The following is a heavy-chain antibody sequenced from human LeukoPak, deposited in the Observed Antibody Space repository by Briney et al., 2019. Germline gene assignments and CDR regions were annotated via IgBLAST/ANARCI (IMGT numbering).Heavy chain of an antibody. CDR2: ISWNSGSI. Sequence: GGSLRLSCAASGFTFDDYAMHWVRQAPGKGLEWVSGISWNSGSIGYADSVKGRFTISRDNAKNPLYLQMNSLRAEDTALYYCANDYYWGQGTLVTVSS. J-gene: IGHJ4*02. CDR1: GFTFDDYA. CDR3: ANDYY. V-gene: IGHV3-9*01.